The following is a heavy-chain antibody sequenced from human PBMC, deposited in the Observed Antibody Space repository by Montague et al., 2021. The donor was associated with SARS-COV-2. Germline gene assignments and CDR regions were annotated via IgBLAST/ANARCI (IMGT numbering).Heavy chain of an antibody. CDR2: IYYSGST. J-gene: IGHJ4*02. V-gene: IGHV4-39*07. Sequence: SETLSLTCTVSGGSISSSSYDWGWIRQPPGKGLEWIGSIYYSGSTYYNPSLKSRVTISVDTSKNQFSLKLSSVTAADTAVYHCARGLWVWLSVEGSFDYWGQGTLVTVSS. CDR1: GGSISSSSYD. CDR3: ARGLWVWLSVEGSFDY. D-gene: IGHD5-12*01.